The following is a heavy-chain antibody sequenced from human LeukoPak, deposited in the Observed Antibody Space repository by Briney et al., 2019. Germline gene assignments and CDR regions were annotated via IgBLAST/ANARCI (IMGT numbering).Heavy chain of an antibody. J-gene: IGHJ4*02. Sequence: GGSLRLSCAASGFTFSSYAMHWVRQAPGKGLEYVSAISSNGDSTYYANSVKGRFTISRDDSKNTLYLQMGSLRAEDMAVYYCTRPSHCSSNSCPLDHWGQGTLVTVSS. D-gene: IGHD2-2*01. V-gene: IGHV3-64*01. CDR3: TRPSHCSSNSCPLDH. CDR2: ISSNGDST. CDR1: GFTFSSYA.